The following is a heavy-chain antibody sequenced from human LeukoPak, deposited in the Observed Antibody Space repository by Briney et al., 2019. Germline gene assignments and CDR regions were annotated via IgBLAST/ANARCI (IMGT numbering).Heavy chain of an antibody. CDR1: GFTFDDYG. CDR2: INWNGGST. V-gene: IGHV3-20*04. J-gene: IGHJ5*02. D-gene: IGHD6-13*01. CDR3: ARIAAAGFAGGFDP. Sequence: PGGSLRLSCAASGFTFDDYGMSWVRQAPGKGLEWVSGINWNGGSTGYADSVKGRFTISRDNAKNSLYLQMNSLRAEDTALYYCARIAAAGFAGGFDPWGQGTLVTVSS.